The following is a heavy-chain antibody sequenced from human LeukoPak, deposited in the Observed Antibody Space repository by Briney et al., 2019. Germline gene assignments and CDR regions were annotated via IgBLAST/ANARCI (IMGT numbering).Heavy chain of an antibody. Sequence: GGSLRLSCSSSGFTFSNAWMIWVRQAPGKGLEWVAFIWYDGSNKYYADSVKGRFTISRDNSKNTLYLQMNSLRVEDTAVYYCANGAGIAVAGRYFDYWGQGTLVTVSS. D-gene: IGHD6-19*01. CDR1: GFTFSNAW. V-gene: IGHV3-30*02. CDR2: IWYDGSNK. CDR3: ANGAGIAVAGRYFDY. J-gene: IGHJ4*02.